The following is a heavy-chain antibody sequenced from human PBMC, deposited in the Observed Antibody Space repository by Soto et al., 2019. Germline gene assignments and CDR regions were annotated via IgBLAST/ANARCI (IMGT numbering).Heavy chain of an antibody. D-gene: IGHD3-9*01. V-gene: IGHV3-23*01. CDR3: ARDNYYDILTGYRDYGMDV. J-gene: IGHJ6*02. CDR2: ISDSGGST. CDR1: GFTFSTYA. Sequence: GGSLRLSCAASGFTFSTYAMTWVRQAPGKGLEWVSAISDSGGSTYYADSVKGRFTISRDNSKNTLYLQINSLTDEDTAVYYCARDNYYDILTGYRDYGMDVWGQGTTVTVSS.